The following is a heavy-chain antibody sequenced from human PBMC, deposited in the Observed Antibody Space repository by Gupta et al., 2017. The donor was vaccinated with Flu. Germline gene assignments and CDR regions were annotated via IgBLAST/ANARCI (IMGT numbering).Heavy chain of an antibody. CDR2: IYWDDDK. J-gene: IGHJ4*02. CDR1: GFSVIPSGVA. Sequence: QITLKESGPPLVKPTQTLTLTCTFSGFSVIPSGVAVAWARQPPGKALEWLALIYWDDDKRYSPALKSRLTISKDTSKNQVVLTMADVDPMDTATYYCAVNKPTKLVFVHWGQGTLVTVSS. V-gene: IGHV2-5*02. CDR3: AVNKPTKLVFVH. D-gene: IGHD6-6*01.